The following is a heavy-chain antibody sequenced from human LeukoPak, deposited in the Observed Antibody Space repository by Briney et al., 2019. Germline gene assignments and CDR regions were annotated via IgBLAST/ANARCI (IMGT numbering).Heavy chain of an antibody. CDR3: AKLPSRTVPRMLDAFDI. V-gene: IGHV3-30*18. J-gene: IGHJ3*02. Sequence: GGSLRLSCAASGFTFSSYGMHWVRQAPGKGLEWVAVISYDGSNKYYADSVKGRFTISRDNSKNTLYLQMNSLRAEDTAVYYCAKLPSRTVPRMLDAFDIWGQGTMVTVSS. CDR1: GFTFSSYG. D-gene: IGHD2-15*01. CDR2: ISYDGSNK.